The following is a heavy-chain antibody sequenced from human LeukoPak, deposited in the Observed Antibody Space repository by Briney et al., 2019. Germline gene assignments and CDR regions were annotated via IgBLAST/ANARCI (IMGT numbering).Heavy chain of an antibody. CDR2: IYHSGST. V-gene: IGHV4-30-2*01. CDR3: ARDNSSGSYRGGLDY. D-gene: IGHD1-26*01. CDR1: GGSISSGGYY. J-gene: IGHJ4*02. Sequence: SETLSLTCTVSGGSISSGGYYWSWIRQPPGKGLEWIGYIYHSGSTYYNPSLKSRVTISVDKSKNQFSLKLSSVTAADTAVYYCARDNSSGSYRGGLDYWGQGTLVTVSS.